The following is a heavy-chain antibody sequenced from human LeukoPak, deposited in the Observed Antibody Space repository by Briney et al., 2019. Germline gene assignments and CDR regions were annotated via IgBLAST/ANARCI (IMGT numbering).Heavy chain of an antibody. CDR1: GFTFSSYS. CDR2: ISSSSSYI. Sequence: PGGSLRLSCAASGFTFSSYSMNWVRQAPGKGLEWVSSISSSSSYIYYADSVKGRFTISRDNAKNSLYLQMNSLRAEDTAVYYCARDRDSGSYGIFDYWGQGTLVTVSS. D-gene: IGHD3-10*01. V-gene: IGHV3-21*01. CDR3: ARDRDSGSYGIFDY. J-gene: IGHJ4*02.